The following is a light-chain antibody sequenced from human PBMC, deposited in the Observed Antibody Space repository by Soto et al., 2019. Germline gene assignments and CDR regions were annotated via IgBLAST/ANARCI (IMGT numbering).Light chain of an antibody. CDR2: GGS. J-gene: IGKJ1*01. V-gene: IGKV3-20*01. CDR1: QSVSSNL. CDR3: QQYSSSRT. Sequence: IVVTQSPGTLTFYPGARATLCWRASQSVSSNLSACYQQQRGQAHRLLIDGGSCRAAGIPVWFGGSASETYSPLTISRLEPEDFAEYCCQQYSSSRTFGQGTKVDIK.